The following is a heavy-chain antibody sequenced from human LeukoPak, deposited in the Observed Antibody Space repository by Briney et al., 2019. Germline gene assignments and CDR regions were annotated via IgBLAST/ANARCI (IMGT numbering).Heavy chain of an antibody. CDR2: IYSDGST. CDR3: ARDGAAAGPYY. CDR1: GGSISSSNYY. J-gene: IGHJ4*02. V-gene: IGHV4-39*07. Sequence: SETLSLTCTVSGGSISSSNYYWDWVRQPPGKGLEWIGNIYSDGSTYYNPSLKSRVTISADTSKNQFSLKLSSVTAADTAVYYCARDGAAAGPYYWGQGTLVTVSS. D-gene: IGHD6-13*01.